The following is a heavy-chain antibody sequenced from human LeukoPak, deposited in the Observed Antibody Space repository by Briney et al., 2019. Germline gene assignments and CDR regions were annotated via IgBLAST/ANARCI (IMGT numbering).Heavy chain of an antibody. V-gene: IGHV4-4*07. Sequence: PSETLSLTCTVSGGSISSYYWSWIRQPAGKGLEWIGRIYTSGSTNYNPSLKSRVTMSVDTSKNRFSLKLSSVTAADTAVYYCARDNVYYYDSSGYAFDIWGQGTMVTVSS. CDR3: ARDNVYYYDSSGYAFDI. D-gene: IGHD3-22*01. J-gene: IGHJ3*02. CDR1: GGSISSYY. CDR2: IYTSGST.